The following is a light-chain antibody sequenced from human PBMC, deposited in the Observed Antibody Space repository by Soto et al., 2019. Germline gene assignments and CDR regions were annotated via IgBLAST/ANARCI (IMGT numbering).Light chain of an antibody. Sequence: EIVLTQSPGTLSLSPGERATLSCRASQSVSRDYLAWYQQKPGQAPRLLIYRASYRDTGIPDRFSGSGSGTEFTLTISRLEPEDLALYYCQQYSDSPPVTFGGGTKVEIK. CDR1: QSVSRDY. CDR2: RAS. J-gene: IGKJ4*01. V-gene: IGKV3-20*01. CDR3: QQYSDSPPVT.